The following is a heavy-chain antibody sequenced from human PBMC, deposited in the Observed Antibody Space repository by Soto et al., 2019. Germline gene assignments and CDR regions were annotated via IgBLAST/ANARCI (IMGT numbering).Heavy chain of an antibody. J-gene: IGHJ6*02. CDR1: GFTFSSYG. V-gene: IGHV3-30*18. Sequence: PGGSQRLSCAASGFTFSSYGMHWVRQAPGKGLEWVAVISYDGSNKYYADSVKGRFTISRDNSKNTLHLQMNSLRAEDTAVYYCAKMHQLLYPVRRYYGMDVWGQGTTVTVSS. D-gene: IGHD2-2*02. CDR3: AKMHQLLYPVRRYYGMDV. CDR2: ISYDGSNK.